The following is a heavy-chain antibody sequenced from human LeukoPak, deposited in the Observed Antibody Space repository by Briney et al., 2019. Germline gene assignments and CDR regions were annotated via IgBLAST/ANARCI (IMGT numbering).Heavy chain of an antibody. CDR2: INDNGGRT. J-gene: IGHJ6*02. CDR1: GFTFSNSA. V-gene: IGHV3-23*01. D-gene: IGHD3-16*01. CDR3: AKFPRTFGGVVYGMDV. Sequence: GGSLRLSCAASGFTFSNSAMSWVRQAPGKGLEWVSAINDNGGRTYYADSVKGRFTISRDNSKNTLHLQMNSLRAEDTAVYYCAKFPRTFGGVVYGMDVWGQGTTVTVSS.